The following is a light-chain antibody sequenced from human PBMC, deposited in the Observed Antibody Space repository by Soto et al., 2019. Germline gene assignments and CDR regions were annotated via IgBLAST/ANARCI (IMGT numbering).Light chain of an antibody. Sequence: EIVLTQSPGTLSLSPGERATLSCRASQSVSSYLAWYQQKPGQAPRLLIYDASTRDTGISARFSGSGSGTDFTLTISSLEPEDFAVYYCQQRSTWPVTFGQGTKVEVK. J-gene: IGKJ1*01. V-gene: IGKV3-11*01. CDR3: QQRSTWPVT. CDR1: QSVSSY. CDR2: DAS.